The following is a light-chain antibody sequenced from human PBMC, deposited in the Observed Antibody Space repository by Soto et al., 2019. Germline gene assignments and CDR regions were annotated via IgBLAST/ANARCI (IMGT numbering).Light chain of an antibody. CDR2: AAS. Sequence: DIQLTQSPYFLSASVGDRVTITCRASQGISSYLAWYQQKPGKAPKLLIYAASTLQSVVTSRFSGSGSGTEFTLTISRLQPEDCATYSCQQLNSYPFTFGPGTKVDIK. CDR1: QGISSY. J-gene: IGKJ3*01. CDR3: QQLNSYPFT. V-gene: IGKV1-9*01.